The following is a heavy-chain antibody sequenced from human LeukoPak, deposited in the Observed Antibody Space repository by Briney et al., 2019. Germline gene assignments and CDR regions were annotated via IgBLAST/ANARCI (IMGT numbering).Heavy chain of an antibody. V-gene: IGHV1-18*01. CDR3: ARALSIVGATTVPYYFDY. Sequence: GASVKVSCKASGYTFTSYGMSWVRQAPGQGLEWMGWFSAYNGNTNYAQKLQGRVTMTTDTSTSTAYMELRSLRSDDTAVYYCARALSIVGATTVPYYFDYWGQGTLVTVSS. D-gene: IGHD1-26*01. CDR2: FSAYNGNT. J-gene: IGHJ4*02. CDR1: GYTFTSYG.